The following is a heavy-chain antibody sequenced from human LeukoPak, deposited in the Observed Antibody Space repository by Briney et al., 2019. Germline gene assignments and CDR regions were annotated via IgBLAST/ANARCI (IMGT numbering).Heavy chain of an antibody. Sequence: GESLKISGKASGYSFTNYWIGWVRQMPGKGLEWMGIIFPGDSDTTYSPSFQGQVTISADKSINTAYLQRSNLKASDTAMYYCASSVSQTRFDYWGQGTQVTASS. CDR1: GYSFTNYW. CDR3: ASSVSQTRFDY. J-gene: IGHJ4*02. V-gene: IGHV5-51*01. CDR2: IFPGDSDT. D-gene: IGHD1/OR15-1a*01.